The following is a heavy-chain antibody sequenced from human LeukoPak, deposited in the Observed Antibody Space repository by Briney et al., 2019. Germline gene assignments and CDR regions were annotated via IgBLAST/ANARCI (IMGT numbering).Heavy chain of an antibody. V-gene: IGHV3-9*01. D-gene: IGHD5/OR15-5a*01. CDR1: GFIFDDHA. Sequence: GGSLRLSCAASGFIFDDHAMHWVRQVPGKGLEWVSGISWNSGGRDFAASVKGRFTISRDNAKSSLYLQMNSLKPEDTALYYCVRDSTKGWGPFDLWGQGTMVTVSS. J-gene: IGHJ3*01. CDR2: ISWNSGGR. CDR3: VRDSTKGWGPFDL.